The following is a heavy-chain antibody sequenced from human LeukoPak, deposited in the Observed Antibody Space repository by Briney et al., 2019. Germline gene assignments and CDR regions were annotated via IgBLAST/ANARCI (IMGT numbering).Heavy chain of an antibody. Sequence: GASVKVSCKASGGTFSSYAISWVRQALGQGLEWMGGIIPIFGTANYAQKFQGRVTITTDESTSTAYMELSSLRSEDTAVYYCARAYHYYDSSGYYYVRAFDIWGQGTMVTVSS. J-gene: IGHJ3*02. D-gene: IGHD3-22*01. CDR2: IIPIFGTA. CDR3: ARAYHYYDSSGYYYVRAFDI. V-gene: IGHV1-69*05. CDR1: GGTFSSYA.